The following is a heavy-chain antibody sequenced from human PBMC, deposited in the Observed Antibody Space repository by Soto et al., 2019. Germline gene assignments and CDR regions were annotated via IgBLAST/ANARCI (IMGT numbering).Heavy chain of an antibody. CDR3: ARDWRPTVITPYYGMDV. CDR1: GGALSGYS. D-gene: IGHD4-17*01. J-gene: IGHJ6*02. CDR2: INHSGST. Sequence: SETLSLPCAVYGGALSGYSWAWSRPPPGTGLEWIGEINHSGSTNYNPSLKSRVTISVDTSKNQLSLKLTSVTAADTAVYYCARDWRPTVITPYYGMDVWGQGTTVTVSS. V-gene: IGHV4-34*01.